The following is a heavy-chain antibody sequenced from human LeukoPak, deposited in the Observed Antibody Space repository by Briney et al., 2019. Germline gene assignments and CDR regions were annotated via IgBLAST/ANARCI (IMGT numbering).Heavy chain of an antibody. CDR3: ARAQRWDTAMVRMFWFDP. V-gene: IGHV3-20*04. D-gene: IGHD5-18*01. CDR2: INWIVGST. J-gene: IGHJ5*02. CDR1: GFTFDDYG. Sequence: RGSLRLSCAASGFTFDDYGMSWVRHAPGKGLGWVSGINWIVGSTGYADSVKGRFTISRDNAKNSLYLQVNSLRAEDTAVYYCARAQRWDTAMVRMFWFDPWGQGTLVTVSS.